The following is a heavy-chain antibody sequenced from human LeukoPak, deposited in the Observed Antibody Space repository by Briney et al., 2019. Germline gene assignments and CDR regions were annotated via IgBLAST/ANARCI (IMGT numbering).Heavy chain of an antibody. CDR3: ARELSGSISRHFDY. J-gene: IGHJ4*02. CDR1: GFTFGNYW. Sequence: PGGSLRLSCAASGFTFGNYWMHWVRQAPGKGPVWVSRINTDGNITTYADSVKGRFSISRDNAKNALYLQMNSLRAEDTAVFYCARELSGSISRHFDYWGQGTLVTVSS. CDR2: INTDGNIT. V-gene: IGHV3-74*01. D-gene: IGHD2-15*01.